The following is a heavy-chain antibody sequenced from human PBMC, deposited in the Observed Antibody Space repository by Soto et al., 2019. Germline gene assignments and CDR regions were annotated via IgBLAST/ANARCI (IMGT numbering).Heavy chain of an antibody. CDR3: ARVFYDSSGYYSPFDY. Sequence: ASVKVSCKASGYTFTSYGISWVRQAPGQGLEWMGWISAYNGNTNYAQKLQGRVTMTTDTSTSPAYMEMRSLRSDDTAVYCRARVFYDSSGYYSPFDYWGQGTLVTVSS. CDR1: GYTFTSYG. J-gene: IGHJ4*02. V-gene: IGHV1-18*01. CDR2: ISAYNGNT. D-gene: IGHD3-22*01.